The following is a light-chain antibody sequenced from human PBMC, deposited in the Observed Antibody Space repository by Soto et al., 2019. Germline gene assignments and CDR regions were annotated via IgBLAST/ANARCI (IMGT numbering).Light chain of an antibody. V-gene: IGKV1-5*01. CDR2: DAS. J-gene: IGKJ1*01. CDR3: QQYNSYPWT. CDR1: QSISSW. Sequence: DIQMTQSPSTLSASVGDRVTITCRASQSISSWLAWYQQKPEKAPKLLIYDASSLESGVPSRFSCSGSGTEFTRTISSLQPDDFATYYCQQYNSYPWTFGQGTKVEIK.